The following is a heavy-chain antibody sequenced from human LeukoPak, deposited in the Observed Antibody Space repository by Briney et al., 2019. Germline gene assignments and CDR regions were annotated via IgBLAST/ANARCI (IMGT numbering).Heavy chain of an antibody. CDR2: IIPIFGTA. CDR1: GVTFSGYA. J-gene: IGHJ6*04. D-gene: IGHD2-15*01. V-gene: IGHV1-69*06. Sequence: EASVKVSCKASGVTFSGYAISWVRQAPGQGLEWMGGIIPIFGTANYAQKFQGRVTITADKSTSTAYMELSSLRSEDTAVYYCASGYCSGGSCSYYYYYGMDVWGKGTTVTVSS. CDR3: ASGYCSGGSCSYYYYYGMDV.